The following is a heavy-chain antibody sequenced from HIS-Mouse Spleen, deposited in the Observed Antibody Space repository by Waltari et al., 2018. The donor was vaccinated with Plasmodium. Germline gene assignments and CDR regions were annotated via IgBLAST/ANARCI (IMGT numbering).Heavy chain of an antibody. J-gene: IGHJ4*02. D-gene: IGHD6-13*01. CDR3: AKDRRSSSWYVDY. V-gene: IGHV3-30*18. CDR2: ISYDGSNK. Sequence: QVQLVESGGGVVQPGRSLRLSCAASGFTFSSYGMHWVRQAPGKGVGGVAVISYDGSNKYYADSVKGRFTISRDNSKNTLYLQMNSLRAEDTAVYYCAKDRRSSSWYVDYWGQGTLVTVSS. CDR1: GFTFSSYG.